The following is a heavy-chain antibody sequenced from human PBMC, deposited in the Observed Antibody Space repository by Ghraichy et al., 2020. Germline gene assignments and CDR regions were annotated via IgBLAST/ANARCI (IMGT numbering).Heavy chain of an antibody. Sequence: SETLSLTCTVSGGSISSGGYYWSWIRQHPGKGLEWIGYIYYSGSTYYNPSLKSRVTISVDTSKNQFSLKLSSVTAADTAVYYCARDHQLRYFDWLHYYGMDVWGQGTTVTVSS. CDR2: IYYSGST. CDR3: ARDHQLRYFDWLHYYGMDV. CDR1: GGSISSGGYY. J-gene: IGHJ6*02. D-gene: IGHD3-9*01. V-gene: IGHV4-31*03.